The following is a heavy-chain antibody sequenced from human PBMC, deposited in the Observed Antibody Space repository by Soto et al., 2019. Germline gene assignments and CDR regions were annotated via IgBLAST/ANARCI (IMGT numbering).Heavy chain of an antibody. Sequence: SETLSLTCTVSGGSISSYYWSWIRQPPGKGLEWIGYIYYSGSTNYNPSLKSRVTISVDTSKNQFSLKLSSVTAADTAVYFCARFRGTNDYGDYWGFDYWGQGTLVTVSS. CDR3: ARFRGTNDYGDYWGFDY. V-gene: IGHV4-59*01. D-gene: IGHD4-17*01. J-gene: IGHJ4*02. CDR1: GGSISSYY. CDR2: IYYSGST.